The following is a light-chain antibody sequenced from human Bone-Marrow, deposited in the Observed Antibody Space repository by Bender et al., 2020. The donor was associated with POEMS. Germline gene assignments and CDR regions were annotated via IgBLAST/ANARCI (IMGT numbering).Light chain of an antibody. V-gene: IGLV2-14*01. Sequence: QSALTQPASVSGSPGQSITISCTGTSSDVGGYNYVSWYQQHPGKAPKLMIYDVSNRPSGVSNRFSGSKSGNTASLTISGLQAEDEADYHCCSYASSSWVFGGGTKLTVL. CDR2: DVS. CDR1: SSDVGGYNY. J-gene: IGLJ3*02. CDR3: CSYASSSWV.